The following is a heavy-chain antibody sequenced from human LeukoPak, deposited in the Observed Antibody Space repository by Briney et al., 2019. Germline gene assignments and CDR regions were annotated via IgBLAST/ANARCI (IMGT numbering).Heavy chain of an antibody. CDR3: ARESGAIFERYNWFDP. V-gene: IGHV3-30-3*01. J-gene: IGHJ5*02. Sequence: GRSLRLSCAASGFTFSSYAMYWVRQAPGKGLEWVAVISYDGSNKYYADSVKGRFTISRDNSKNTLYLQMNSLRAEDTAVYYCARESGAIFERYNWFDPWGQGTLVTVSS. CDR2: ISYDGSNK. D-gene: IGHD3-3*01. CDR1: GFTFSSYA.